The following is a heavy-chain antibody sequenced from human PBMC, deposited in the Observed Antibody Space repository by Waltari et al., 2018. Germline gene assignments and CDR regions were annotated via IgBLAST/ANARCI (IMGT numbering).Heavy chain of an antibody. D-gene: IGHD3-10*01. CDR3: ARDPAFGAFDF. V-gene: IGHV3-7*01. J-gene: IGHJ3*01. Sequence: EVQLLESGGGLVQPGGSLRLSCAASGFSCRGSRMTWVRQAPGKGLEWVAEINPDGSGEYYVDSVNGRFTISRDNTKNSLYLQMNSLRPDDTAVYFCARDPAFGAFDFWGQGTVVTVSS. CDR1: GFSCRGSR. CDR2: INPDGSGE.